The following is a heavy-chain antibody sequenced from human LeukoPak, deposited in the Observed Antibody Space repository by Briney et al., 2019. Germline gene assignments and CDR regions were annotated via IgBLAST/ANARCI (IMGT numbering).Heavy chain of an antibody. D-gene: IGHD5-12*01. J-gene: IGHJ4*02. CDR3: ARSLAGLQWLRLGFDY. CDR2: IQFDGENK. Sequence: GGSLRLSCAASGFTFNSYGMHWVRQAPGKGLEWVAFIQFDGENKYYADSVKGRFTISRDNSKNTLYLQMNSLRAEDTAVYCCARSLAGLQWLRLGFDYWGQGTLVTVSS. CDR1: GFTFNSYG. V-gene: IGHV3-30*19.